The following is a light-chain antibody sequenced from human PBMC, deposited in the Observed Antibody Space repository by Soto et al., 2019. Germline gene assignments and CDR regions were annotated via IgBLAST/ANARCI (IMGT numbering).Light chain of an antibody. CDR3: QQYYTTPIT. Sequence: EIVMTQSPDSLAVSLGERVTINCKSNQSVLYTSNNKNFLAWYQEKPGNPPKLLIYWASARESGVPDRFSGSGSGTDFTLTISSLQAEDVAVYYCQQYYTTPITFGQGTRLEI. CDR2: WAS. J-gene: IGKJ5*01. V-gene: IGKV4-1*01. CDR1: QSVLYTSNNKNF.